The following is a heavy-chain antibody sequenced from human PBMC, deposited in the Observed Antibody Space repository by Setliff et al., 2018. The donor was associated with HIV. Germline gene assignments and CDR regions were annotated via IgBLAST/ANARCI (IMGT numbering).Heavy chain of an antibody. CDR3: ARLEYYYYMDV. CDR1: GGSFSDYS. J-gene: IGHJ6*03. V-gene: IGHV4-34*01. CDR2: INHSGST. Sequence: SETLSLTCAVYGGSFSDYSWNWIRQPPGKGLEWIGEINHSGSTNYNPSVKSRLTISVDTSKNQFSLKLTSLTAADTAVYYCARLEYYYYMDVWGNGTTVTVSS.